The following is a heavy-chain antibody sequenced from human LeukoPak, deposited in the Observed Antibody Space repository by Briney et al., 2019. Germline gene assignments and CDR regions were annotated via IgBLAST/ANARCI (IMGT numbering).Heavy chain of an antibody. CDR2: IKSKTEGGTT. V-gene: IGHV3-15*01. CDR3: TTGLTLVY. CDR1: GFTFSNAW. J-gene: IGHJ4*02. D-gene: IGHD4/OR15-4a*01. Sequence: GGSLRHSRAASGFTFSNAWMKWVRQAPRKGLEWVGRIKSKTEGGTTDYAAPVKGRFTISRDDPKNCLYLQMNSLKTQDTAVYYCTTGLTLVYWGEGTLVTVSS.